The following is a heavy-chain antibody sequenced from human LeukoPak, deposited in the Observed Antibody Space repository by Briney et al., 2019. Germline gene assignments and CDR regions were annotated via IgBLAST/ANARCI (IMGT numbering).Heavy chain of an antibody. Sequence: GRCLRLSCAASGFSLDDYDMHWVRQAPGKGREWVSGISWNSVSIRYADSVLGRFTISRDNANKYLYLQMNSLRAEDTALYSCAKDIQDIVVVPAPWGQGAPVTVSS. J-gene: IGHJ5*02. D-gene: IGHD2-2*01. CDR3: AKDIQDIVVVPAP. CDR1: GFSLDDYD. V-gene: IGHV3-9*01. CDR2: ISWNSVSI.